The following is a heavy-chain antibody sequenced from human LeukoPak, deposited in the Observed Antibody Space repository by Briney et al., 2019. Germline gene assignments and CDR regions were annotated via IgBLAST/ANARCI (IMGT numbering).Heavy chain of an antibody. CDR1: GGTFSSYA. D-gene: IGHD3-22*01. J-gene: IGHJ4*02. V-gene: IGHV1-69*13. CDR2: IIPMFGTA. Sequence: VASVKVSCKASGGTFSSYAISWVRQAPGQGLEWMGGIIPMFGTANYAQKFQGRVTITADESTSTAYLELSSLRSEDTAVYYCASLNYYDSSGYYTIDYWGQGTLVTVSS. CDR3: ASLNYYDSSGYYTIDY.